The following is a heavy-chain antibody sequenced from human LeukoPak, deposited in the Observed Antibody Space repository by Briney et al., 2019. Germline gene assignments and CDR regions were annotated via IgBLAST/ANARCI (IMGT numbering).Heavy chain of an antibody. CDR2: IYTSGST. J-gene: IGHJ4*02. D-gene: IGHD3-22*01. Sequence: SETLSLTCTVSGGSISSYYWSWIRQPAGKGLEWIGRIYTSGSTNYNPSLKSRVTMSVDTSKNQFSLKLSSVTAADTAVYYFPRDQYYYDSSVYYRFDCWGQGTLVTVSS. CDR3: PRDQYYYDSSVYYRFDC. V-gene: IGHV4-4*07. CDR1: GGSISSYY.